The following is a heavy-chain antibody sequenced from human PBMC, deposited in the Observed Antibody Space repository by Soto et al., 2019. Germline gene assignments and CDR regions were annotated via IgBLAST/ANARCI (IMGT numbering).Heavy chain of an antibody. V-gene: IGHV1-69*06. CDR1: GGTFSIYS. CDR3: ARDNPAIKAFDI. J-gene: IGHJ3*02. D-gene: IGHD2-2*01. Sequence: SLKVSFKASGGTFSIYSISWFLQSPGQGLEWMGGIIPIFVTSNYAQKFQGRVTITADKSTSTAYMELSSLRSEDTAVYYCARDNPAIKAFDIWGKGTMVHVSS. CDR2: IIPIFVTS.